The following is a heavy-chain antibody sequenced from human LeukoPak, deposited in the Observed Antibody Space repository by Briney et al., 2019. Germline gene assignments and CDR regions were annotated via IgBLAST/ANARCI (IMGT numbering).Heavy chain of an antibody. D-gene: IGHD4-23*01. CDR2: LHYSGST. CDR1: GGSIDSGSFY. J-gene: IGHJ4*02. V-gene: IGHV4-39*01. Sequence: SETLSLTCIASGGSIDSGSFYWAWIRQPPGEGLEWIGSLHYSGSTYYNPSLKSRVTISVDTSKNQFSLRLNSVAAADTAVYYCARGDRLHAGGNGPDYWGQGILVTVSS. CDR3: ARGDRLHAGGNGPDY.